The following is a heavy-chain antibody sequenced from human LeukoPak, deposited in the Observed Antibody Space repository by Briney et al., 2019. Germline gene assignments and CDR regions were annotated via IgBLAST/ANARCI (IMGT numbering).Heavy chain of an antibody. CDR3: ARNQQLGGHSYYYYGMDV. CDR1: GFTVSSNY. D-gene: IGHD3-16*01. Sequence: GGSLRLSCAASGFTVSSNYMSWVRQAPGKGLEWVSGISGGGVTTYYADSVKGRFTISRDNSKNTLYLQMNSLRADDTAIYYCARNQQLGGHSYYYYGMDVWGQGTTVTVSS. J-gene: IGHJ6*02. CDR2: ISGGGVTT. V-gene: IGHV3-53*01.